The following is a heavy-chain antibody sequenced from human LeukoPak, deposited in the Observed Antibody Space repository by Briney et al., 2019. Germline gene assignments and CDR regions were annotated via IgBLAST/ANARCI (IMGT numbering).Heavy chain of an antibody. V-gene: IGHV3-23*01. Sequence: GGSLRLSCAASGFTFSSYWMHWVRQAPGKGLEWVSSITGNGGSTYYADSVKGRFTISRDNSKNTLYLQMDSLRAEDTAVYHCARDSGSYLQPTDYWGQGTLVTVSS. CDR1: GFTFSSYW. J-gene: IGHJ4*02. D-gene: IGHD1-26*01. CDR2: ITGNGGST. CDR3: ARDSGSYLQPTDY.